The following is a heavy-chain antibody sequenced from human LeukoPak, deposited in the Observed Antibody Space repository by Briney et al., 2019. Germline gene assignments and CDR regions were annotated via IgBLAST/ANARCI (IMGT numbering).Heavy chain of an antibody. D-gene: IGHD2-2*01. CDR1: GDSVSYYY. J-gene: IGHJ5*02. V-gene: IGHV4-4*07. Sequence: SETLSLTCGVSGDSVSYYYWSWIRQPAGKGLEWIGRIYTSGSTNYNPSLKSRVTMSVDTSKNQFSLKLNSVTAADTAVYYCARGVEDIVVVPAAQNWFDPWGQGTLVTVSS. CDR2: IYTSGST. CDR3: ARGVEDIVVVPAAQNWFDP.